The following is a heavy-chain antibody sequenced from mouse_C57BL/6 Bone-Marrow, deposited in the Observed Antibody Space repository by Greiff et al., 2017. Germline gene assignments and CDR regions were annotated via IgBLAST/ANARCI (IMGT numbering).Heavy chain of an antibody. Sequence: QVQLQQSGAELVRPGTSVKVSCKASGYAFTNYLIGWVKQRPGQGLEWIGVINPGSGGTNYNEKFKGKATLTADKSSSTAYMQLSSLTSEDSAVYFCASLLDYWGQGTTRTVSS. J-gene: IGHJ2*01. CDR3: ASLLDY. D-gene: IGHD2-10*01. CDR1: GYAFTNYL. V-gene: IGHV1-54*01. CDR2: INPGSGGT.